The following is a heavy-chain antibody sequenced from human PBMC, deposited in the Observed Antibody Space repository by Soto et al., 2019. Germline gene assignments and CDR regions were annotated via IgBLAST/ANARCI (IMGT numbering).Heavy chain of an antibody. CDR2: IVPMFGTS. CDR1: GGTYTRYA. V-gene: IGHV1-69*06. J-gene: IGHJ4*02. Sequence: QERLVQSGAEVRKPGSSVKVSCKVTGGTYTRYAINWVRQAPGQGLEWMGGIVPMFGTSKYAQKFQGRVTITADTSTNIAYVELRSLRSEDTAVYYCNRGSEYDFWSGYLWGQGTLVSVSS. D-gene: IGHD3-3*01. CDR3: NRGSEYDFWSGYL.